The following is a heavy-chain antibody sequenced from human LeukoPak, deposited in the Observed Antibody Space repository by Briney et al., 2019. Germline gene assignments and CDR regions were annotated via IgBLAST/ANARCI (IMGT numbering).Heavy chain of an antibody. V-gene: IGHV4-39*01. CDR2: IHYSGST. CDR1: GGSISSGSYY. CDR3: ARHSRSSSTRYFQL. Sequence: SQTLSLTCTVSGGSISSGSYYWGWIRQPPGKGLEWIGSIHYSGSTYYNPSLKSRVTISVDTSKNRFSLKLSSVTAADTAVYYCARHSRSSSTRYFQLWGQGTPVTVSS. D-gene: IGHD6-13*01. J-gene: IGHJ1*01.